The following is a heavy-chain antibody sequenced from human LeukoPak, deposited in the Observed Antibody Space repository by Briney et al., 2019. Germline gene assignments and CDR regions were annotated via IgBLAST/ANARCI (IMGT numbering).Heavy chain of an antibody. CDR2: INHSGST. V-gene: IGHV4-34*01. D-gene: IGHD3-10*01. CDR3: ARGGYYGSGSYYNRRRGFDY. J-gene: IGHJ4*02. CDR1: GGSISSYY. Sequence: SETLSLTCTVSGGSISSYYWSWIRQPAGKGLEWIGEINHSGSTNYNPSLKSRVTISVDTSKNQFSLKLSSVTAADTAVYYCARGGYYGSGSYYNRRRGFDYWGQGTLVTVSS.